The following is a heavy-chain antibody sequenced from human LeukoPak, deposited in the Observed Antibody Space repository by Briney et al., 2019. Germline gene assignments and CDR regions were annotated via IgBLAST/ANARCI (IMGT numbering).Heavy chain of an antibody. J-gene: IGHJ4*02. CDR1: GGSYSGYY. CDR3: ARGRGNWYFDY. Sequence: SETLSLTCAVYGGSYSGYYWSWIRQPPGKGLEWIGEINHSGSTNYNPSLKSRVTISVDTSKNQFSLKLSSVTAADTAVYYCARGRGNWYFDYWGQGTLVTVSS. CDR2: INHSGST. V-gene: IGHV4-34*01. D-gene: IGHD3-16*01.